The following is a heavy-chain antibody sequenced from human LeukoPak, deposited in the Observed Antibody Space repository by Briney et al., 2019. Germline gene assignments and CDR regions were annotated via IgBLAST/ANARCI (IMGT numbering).Heavy chain of an antibody. J-gene: IGHJ4*02. D-gene: IGHD3-9*01. CDR2: INTDGSST. CDR3: VPDLAWFHYAY. Sequence: PGGSLRLSCAASGFTFSRHWMHWVRQAPGKGLVWVSRINTDGSSTTYADSVKGRFTIPRDNSKNTLFLQINSLGAEDTAVYYCVPDLAWFHYAYWGQGTLVTVSS. CDR1: GFTFSRHW. V-gene: IGHV3-74*01.